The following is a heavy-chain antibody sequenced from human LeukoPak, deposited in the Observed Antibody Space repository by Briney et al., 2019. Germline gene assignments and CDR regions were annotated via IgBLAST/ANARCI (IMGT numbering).Heavy chain of an antibody. CDR2: ISWNSANI. CDR3: TRGSGYSPLFDC. V-gene: IGHV3-9*01. Sequence: GGSLRLSCAASGFTFSTNSMNWVRQAPGKGLEWVSGISWNSANIAYGDSVKGRFTISRDNARNSLYLQMNSLRADDTALYYCTRGSGYSPLFDCWGQGTLVTVSS. D-gene: IGHD3-22*01. CDR1: GFTFSTNS. J-gene: IGHJ4*02.